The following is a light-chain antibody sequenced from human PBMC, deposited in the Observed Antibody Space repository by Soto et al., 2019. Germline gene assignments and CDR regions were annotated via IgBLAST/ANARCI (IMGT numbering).Light chain of an antibody. V-gene: IGKV3-11*01. CDR3: LQYGNSPET. CDR1: QSVISQ. Sequence: EIVLTQSPATLSLSPGEGATVSCRASQSVISQLAWYQQKPGQAPRLLIYDASNRATGIPARFSGSGSGTDFTLTISRLEPEDLAVYYCLQYGNSPETFGQGTKVDIK. CDR2: DAS. J-gene: IGKJ1*01.